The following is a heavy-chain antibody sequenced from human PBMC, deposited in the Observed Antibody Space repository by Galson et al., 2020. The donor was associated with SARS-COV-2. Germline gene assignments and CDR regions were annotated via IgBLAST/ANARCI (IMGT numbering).Heavy chain of an antibody. V-gene: IGHV3-7*03. CDR1: GFSFNTYW. Sequence: GGSLRLPCAASGFSFNTYWMAWVRQAPGKGLEWVANIKQAESEKHHVDSVKGRFTISRDNAKNSLYLQMNSLRAEDTAVYYCARDLGGALDYWGQATLVTVSS. CDR3: ARDLGGALDY. CDR2: IKQAESEK. D-gene: IGHD3-16*01. J-gene: IGHJ4*02.